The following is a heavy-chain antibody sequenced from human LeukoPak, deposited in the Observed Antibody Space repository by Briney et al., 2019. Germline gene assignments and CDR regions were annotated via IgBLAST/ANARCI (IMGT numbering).Heavy chain of an antibody. CDR1: GFTFSSYA. V-gene: IGHV3-48*03. CDR2: ISSSGSTI. J-gene: IGHJ4*02. Sequence: GGSLRLSCAASGFTFSSYAMSWVRQAPGKGLEWVSYISSSGSTIYYADSVKGRFTISRDNAKNSLYLQMNSLRAEDTAVYYCALYYYGSGSYPYGDWGQGTLVTVSS. D-gene: IGHD3-10*01. CDR3: ALYYYGSGSYPYGD.